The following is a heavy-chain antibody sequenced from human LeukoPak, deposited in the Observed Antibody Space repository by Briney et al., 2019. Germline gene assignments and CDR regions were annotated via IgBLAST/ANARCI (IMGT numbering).Heavy chain of an antibody. CDR1: GFTFSSYS. CDR2: ISSSSSYI. CDR3: AREFWSGYYSSDY. V-gene: IGHV3-21*01. J-gene: IGHJ4*02. D-gene: IGHD3-3*01. Sequence: SGGPLRLSCAASGFTFSSYSMNWVRQAPGKGLEWVSSISSSSSYIYYADSVKGRFTISRDNAKNSLYLQMNSLRAEDTAVYYCAREFWSGYYSSDYWGQGTLVTVSS.